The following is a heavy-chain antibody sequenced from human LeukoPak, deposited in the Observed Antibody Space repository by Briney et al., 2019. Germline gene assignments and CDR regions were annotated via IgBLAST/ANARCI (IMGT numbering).Heavy chain of an antibody. CDR3: ARDVGSGYYRDYYYYYGMDV. D-gene: IGHD3-22*01. V-gene: IGHV3-30-3*01. CDR2: ISYDGSNK. J-gene: IGHJ6*02. Sequence: GGSLRLSCAASGFTFSSYAMHWVRQAPGKGPEWVAVISYDGSNKYYADSVKGRFTISRDNSKNTLYLLMNSLRAEDTAVYYCARDVGSGYYRDYYYYYGMDVWGQGTTVTVSS. CDR1: GFTFSSYA.